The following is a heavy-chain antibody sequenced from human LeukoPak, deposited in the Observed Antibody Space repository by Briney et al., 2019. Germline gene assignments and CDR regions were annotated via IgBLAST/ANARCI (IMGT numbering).Heavy chain of an antibody. V-gene: IGHV4-34*01. CDR3: ARGARGYSYSNWFDP. Sequence: SETLSLTCAVYGGSFSGYYWSWIRQPPGKGLEWLGEINHSGSTNYNPSLKSRVTISVDTSKNQFSLKLSSVTAADTAVYYCARGARGYSYSNWFDPWGQGTLVTVSS. D-gene: IGHD5-18*01. J-gene: IGHJ5*02. CDR2: INHSGST. CDR1: GGSFSGYY.